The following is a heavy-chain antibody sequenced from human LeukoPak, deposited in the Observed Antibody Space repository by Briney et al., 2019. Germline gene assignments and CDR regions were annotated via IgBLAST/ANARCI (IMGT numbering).Heavy chain of an antibody. CDR3: ARGSYDSRGYYSDYHFYMEL. Sequence: ASVTVSCKASGYTFTGYYLHWVRQAPGQGLEWMGWINPYNGDTNYSPKFKGRVTLTRDTSTTTSYMDLSRLTSADTAVYFCARGSYDSRGYYSDYHFYMELWGKGTTVTVSS. CDR1: GYTFTGYY. CDR2: INPYNGDT. V-gene: IGHV1-2*02. D-gene: IGHD3-22*01. J-gene: IGHJ6*03.